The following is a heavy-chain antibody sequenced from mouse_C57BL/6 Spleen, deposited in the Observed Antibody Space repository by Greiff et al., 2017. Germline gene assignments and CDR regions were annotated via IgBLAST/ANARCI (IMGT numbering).Heavy chain of an antibody. CDR2: ISYDGSN. CDR3: ARSGYSNYVYAMDY. V-gene: IGHV3-6*01. D-gene: IGHD2-5*01. J-gene: IGHJ4*01. Sequence: ESGPGLVNPSQSLSLTCSVTGYSITSGYYWNWIRQFPGNKLEWMGYISYDGSNNYNPSLKNRISITRDTSKNQFFLKLNSVTTEDTATYYCARSGYSNYVYAMDYWGQGTSVTVSS. CDR1: GYSITSGYY.